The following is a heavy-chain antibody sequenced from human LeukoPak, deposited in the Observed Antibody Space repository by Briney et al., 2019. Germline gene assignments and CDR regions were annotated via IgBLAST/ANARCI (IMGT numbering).Heavy chain of an antibody. D-gene: IGHD2-15*01. CDR2: IYHSGST. CDR1: GGSISSGGYS. CDR3: ARAGHCSGGSCYFSPFAFDI. J-gene: IGHJ3*02. Sequence: PSETLSLTCAVSGGSISSGGYSWSWIRQPPGKGLEWIGYIYHSGSTYYNPSLKSRVTVSVDRSKNQFSLKLSSVTAADTAVYYCARAGHCSGGSCYFSPFAFDIWGQGTMVTVSS. V-gene: IGHV4-30-2*01.